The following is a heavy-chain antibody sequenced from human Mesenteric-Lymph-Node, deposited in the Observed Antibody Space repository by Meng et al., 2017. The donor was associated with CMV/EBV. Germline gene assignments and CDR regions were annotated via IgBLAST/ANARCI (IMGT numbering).Heavy chain of an antibody. J-gene: IGHJ4*02. V-gene: IGHV1-2*02. CDR3: ARPIIIAGKAFLDY. Sequence: ASVKVSCKTSAYIFTNYYIHWVRQAPGQGLEWMGWINPNSGDTDYAQNFQGRVTMTRDTSINTVYMELSRLKFDDTAVYYCARPIIIAGKAFLDYWGQGIPVTVSS. CDR2: INPNSGDT. D-gene: IGHD6-13*01. CDR1: AYIFTNYY.